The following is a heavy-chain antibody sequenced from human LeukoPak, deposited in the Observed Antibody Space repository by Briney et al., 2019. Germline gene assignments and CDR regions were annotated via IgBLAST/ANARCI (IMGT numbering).Heavy chain of an antibody. CDR3: ARDDSDIYYDSSGYLAY. Sequence: ASVKVSCKASGYSFTSYYMHCGRQAPGQGLEWMGMINLSGGDTTYAQKFQGRLTMTRGTSTSTVYINLSSLRSEDTAVYYCARDDSDIYYDSSGYLAYWGQGTLVTVSS. J-gene: IGHJ4*02. CDR2: INLSGGDT. CDR1: GYSFTSYY. D-gene: IGHD3-22*01. V-gene: IGHV1-46*01.